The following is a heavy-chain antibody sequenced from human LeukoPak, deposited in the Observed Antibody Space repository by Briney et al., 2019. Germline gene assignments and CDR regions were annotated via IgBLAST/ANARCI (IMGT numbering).Heavy chain of an antibody. J-gene: IGHJ4*02. Sequence: SETLSLTCTVSGGSITRSTYYWGWIRRTPGKGLEWIGSIYYSGSTYYKSSLKSRVTISLDTSKNQFSLKLSSVTAADTAVYYCARFPTGELIDYWGQGTLVTVSS. D-gene: IGHD7-27*01. V-gene: IGHV4-39*07. CDR1: GGSITRSTYY. CDR2: IYYSGST. CDR3: ARFPTGELIDY.